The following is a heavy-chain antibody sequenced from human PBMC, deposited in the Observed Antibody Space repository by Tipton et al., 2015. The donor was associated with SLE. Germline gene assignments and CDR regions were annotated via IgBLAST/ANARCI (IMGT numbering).Heavy chain of an antibody. D-gene: IGHD2-8*01. V-gene: IGHV4-31*03. CDR3: ARGYCSDGVCYGFGFFDY. CDR2: ITYSGHT. J-gene: IGHJ4*02. CDR1: GGPLNHGGYY. Sequence: TLSLTCTVSGGPLNHGGYYWNYIRQHPGEGLEWIGHITYSGHTLYNPSLQSRVTISVDTSKNQFSLKLTSVTAADTAVYFCARGYCSDGVCYGFGFFDYWGQGNLVTVSS.